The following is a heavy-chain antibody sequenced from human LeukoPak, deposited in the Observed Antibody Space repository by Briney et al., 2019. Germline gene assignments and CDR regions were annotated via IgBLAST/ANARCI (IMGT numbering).Heavy chain of an antibody. Sequence: GASVTVSFTASVYTFTIYDINWVRQATGQGLEWMGWMNPNSGSTGYAQKFQGRVTITRNTSISTAYMELSGLRSEDTAVYYCARGRSTGYPYYFEYWGQGTLVTVSS. J-gene: IGHJ4*02. CDR1: VYTFTIYD. CDR2: MNPNSGST. CDR3: ARGRSTGYPYYFEY. D-gene: IGHD5-12*01. V-gene: IGHV1-8*03.